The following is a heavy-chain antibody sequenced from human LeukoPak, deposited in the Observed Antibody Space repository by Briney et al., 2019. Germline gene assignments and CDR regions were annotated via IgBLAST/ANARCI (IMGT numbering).Heavy chain of an antibody. CDR2: INHSGST. Sequence: SETLSLTCAVYGGSFSGYYWSWLRQPPGKGLEGIGEINHSGSTNYNPSLKCRVTISVDTSKNQFSLKLSSVTAADTAVYYCARGGLLRWPRDFDYWGQGTLVTVSS. J-gene: IGHJ4*02. V-gene: IGHV4-34*01. CDR3: ARGGLLRWPRDFDY. D-gene: IGHD4-23*01. CDR1: GGSFSGYY.